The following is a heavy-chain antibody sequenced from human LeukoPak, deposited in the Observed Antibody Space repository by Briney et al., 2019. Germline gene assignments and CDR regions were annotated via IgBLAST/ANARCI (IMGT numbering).Heavy chain of an antibody. J-gene: IGHJ4*02. D-gene: IGHD3-22*01. V-gene: IGHV3-23*01. CDR1: GFTFRSYA. CDR3: ASYDSSGYYHYFDY. CDR2: ISGSGGST. Sequence: GGSLRLSCAASGFTFRSYAMSWVRQAPGKGLEWVSAISGSGGSTDYADSVKGRFTIPRDNSKNTLYMQMNSLRAEDTAVYYCASYDSSGYYHYFDYWGQGTLVTVSS.